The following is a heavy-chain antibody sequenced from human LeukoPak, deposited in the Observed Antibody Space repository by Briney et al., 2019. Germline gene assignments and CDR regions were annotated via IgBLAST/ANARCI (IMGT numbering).Heavy chain of an antibody. Sequence: QSGGSLRLSCAASGSTFSSYSMNWVRQAPGKGLVWVSRINTDGSSANYADSVEGRFSTSRDNSKNTLYLQMNSLRAEDTAVYYRAKDRTLYSSGYFDYWGQGTLVTVSS. J-gene: IGHJ4*02. CDR2: INTDGSSA. V-gene: IGHV3-74*01. D-gene: IGHD3-22*01. CDR1: GSTFSSYS. CDR3: AKDRTLYSSGYFDY.